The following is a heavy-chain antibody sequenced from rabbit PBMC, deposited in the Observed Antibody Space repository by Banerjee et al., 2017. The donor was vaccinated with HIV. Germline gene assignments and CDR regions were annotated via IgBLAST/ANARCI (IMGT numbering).Heavy chain of an antibody. V-gene: IGHV1S45*01. J-gene: IGHJ6*01. CDR1: GFSFSSSYW. CDR3: WNFGL. D-gene: IGHD4-1*01. Sequence: QEQLEESGGDLVKPEGSLTLTCTASGFSFSSSYWICWVRQAPGKGLEWIGCINTSSGNTVYASWAKGRFTIFFKQKTAYEITATYFCARDLAGVIGWNFGLWGPGTLVTVS. CDR2: INTSSGNT.